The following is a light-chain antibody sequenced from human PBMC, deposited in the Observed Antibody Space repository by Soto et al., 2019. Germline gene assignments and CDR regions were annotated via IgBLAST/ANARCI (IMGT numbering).Light chain of an antibody. CDR3: AAWDDSLSGPV. J-gene: IGLJ7*01. CDR1: SSNIGSNY. V-gene: IGLV1-47*01. CDR2: RNN. Sequence: QSVLTQPPSVSRTPGQRVTISCSGSSSNIGSNYVYWYQQLPGTAPKLLIYRNNQRPSGVPDRFSGSKSGTSASLAISGLRSEDEAHYYCAAWDDSLSGPVFGGGTQLTLL.